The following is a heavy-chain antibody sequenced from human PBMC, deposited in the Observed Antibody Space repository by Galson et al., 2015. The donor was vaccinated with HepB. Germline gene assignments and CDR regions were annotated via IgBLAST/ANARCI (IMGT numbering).Heavy chain of an antibody. CDR2: ISWNSGSI. J-gene: IGHJ4*02. Sequence: SLRLSCAASGFTFDDYAMHWVRQAPGKGLEWVSGISWNSGSIGYADSVKGRFTISRDNAKNSPYLQMNSLRAEDTALYYCAKDIGPLDTIYYFDYWGQGTLVTVSS. V-gene: IGHV3-9*01. CDR1: GFTFDDYA. CDR3: AKDIGPLDTIYYFDY. D-gene: IGHD3-3*01.